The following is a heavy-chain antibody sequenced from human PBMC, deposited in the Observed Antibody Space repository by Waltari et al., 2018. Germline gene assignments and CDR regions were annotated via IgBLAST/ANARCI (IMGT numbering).Heavy chain of an antibody. CDR1: GGSISSYY. CDR2: LYIRGST. CDR3: ARVFWTSASSGVSFLDP. J-gene: IGHJ5*02. Sequence: QVQLQESGPGLVKPSETLSLTCTVSGGSISSYYWSWIRQPAGKGLEWIGRLYIRGSTNYNPSLKSRVTMSLDTSKNHFSLTLSSVTAADTAVYYCARVFWTSASSGVSFLDPWGQGTLVTVSS. V-gene: IGHV4-4*07. D-gene: IGHD3-3*01.